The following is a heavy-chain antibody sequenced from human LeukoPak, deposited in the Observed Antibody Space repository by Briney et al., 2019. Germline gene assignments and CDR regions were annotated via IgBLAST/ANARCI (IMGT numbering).Heavy chain of an antibody. CDR1: GFTFSSYW. CDR2: IKQDGSEK. CDR3: ARSLGYCSGGSCYPFDY. J-gene: IGHJ4*02. Sequence: GGSLRLSCAASGFTFSSYWMSWVRQAPGKGLEWVANIKQDGSEKYYVDSVKGRFTISRDNAQNSLYLQVNSLRAEDTAVYYCARSLGYCSGGSCYPFDYWGQGTLVTVSS. D-gene: IGHD2-15*01. V-gene: IGHV3-7*01.